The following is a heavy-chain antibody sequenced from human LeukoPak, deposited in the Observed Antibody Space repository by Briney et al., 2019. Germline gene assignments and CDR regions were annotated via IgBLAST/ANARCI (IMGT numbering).Heavy chain of an antibody. V-gene: IGHV3-23*01. Sequence: GGSLRLSCAASGFTFSSYAMSWVRQAPGKGLEWVSAISGSGGSTYYADSVKGRFTISRDNSKNTLYLQMNSLRAEDTAVYYCAKEVNLPTMVRGLLDFQHWGQGTLVTVSS. CDR3: AKEVNLPTMVRGLLDFQH. CDR1: GFTFSSYA. CDR2: ISGSGGST. D-gene: IGHD3-10*01. J-gene: IGHJ1*01.